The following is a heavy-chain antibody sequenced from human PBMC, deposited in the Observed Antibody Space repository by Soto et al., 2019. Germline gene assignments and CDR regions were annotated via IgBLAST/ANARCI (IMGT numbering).Heavy chain of an antibody. D-gene: IGHD2-15*01. CDR3: ASNLLDNWFDP. V-gene: IGHV3-7*01. Sequence: GGSLRLSCAASGFTFSSYWMSWVRQAPGKGLEWVANIKQDGSEKYYVDSVKGRFTISRDNAKNSLYLQMNSLRAEDTAVYYCASNLLDNWFDPWGQGTLVTVSS. J-gene: IGHJ5*02. CDR2: IKQDGSEK. CDR1: GFTFSSYW.